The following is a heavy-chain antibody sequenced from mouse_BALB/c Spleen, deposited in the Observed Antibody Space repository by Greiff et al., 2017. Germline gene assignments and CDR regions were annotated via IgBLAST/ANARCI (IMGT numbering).Heavy chain of an antibody. CDR3: ASHYGSSFDY. J-gene: IGHJ2*01. D-gene: IGHD1-1*01. CDR1: GFTFSSYA. Sequence: EVQGVESGGGLVKPGGSLKLSCAASGFTFSSYAMSWVRQTPEKRLEWVATISSGGSYTYYPDSVKGRFTISRDNAKNTLYLQMSSLRSEDTAMYYCASHYGSSFDYWGQGTTLTVSS. V-gene: IGHV5-9-3*01. CDR2: ISSGGSYT.